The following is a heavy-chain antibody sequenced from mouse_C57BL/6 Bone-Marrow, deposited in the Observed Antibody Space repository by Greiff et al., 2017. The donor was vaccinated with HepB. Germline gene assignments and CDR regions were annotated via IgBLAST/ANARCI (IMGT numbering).Heavy chain of an antibody. Sequence: QVQLQQSGAELARPGASVKMSCKASGYTFTSYTMHRVKQRPGQGLEWIGYINPSSGYTKYNQKFKDKATLTADKSSSTAYMQLSSLTSEDSAVYYCARGYGKRSLDYWGQGTTLTVSS. CDR2: INPSSGYT. CDR1: GYTFTSYT. CDR3: ARGYGKRSLDY. J-gene: IGHJ2*01. V-gene: IGHV1-4*01. D-gene: IGHD1-1*01.